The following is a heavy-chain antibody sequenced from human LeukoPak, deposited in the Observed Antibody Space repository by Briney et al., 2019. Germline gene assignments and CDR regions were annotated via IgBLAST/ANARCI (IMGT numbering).Heavy chain of an antibody. V-gene: IGHV4-59*01. CDR3: ARDQGDILDY. J-gene: IGHJ4*02. Sequence: PSETLSLTCTVSSGSISSYYWSWIRQPPGKGLEWIGYIYYSGNTNYNPSLKSRVTVSVDTSKNQFSLKLSSVTAADTAVYYCARDQGDILDYWGQGTLVTVSS. CDR2: IYYSGNT. CDR1: SGSISSYY. D-gene: IGHD2-21*02.